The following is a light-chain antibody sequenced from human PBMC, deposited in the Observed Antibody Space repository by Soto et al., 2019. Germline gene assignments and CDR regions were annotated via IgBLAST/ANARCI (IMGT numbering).Light chain of an antibody. Sequence: STQTERTLSLSPRERATVSCITSESVDSNFLAWYQQKPGQAPRLLIYNASNRATGIPDRFSGSGSGTDFTLTISRLEPEDFAVYYCQQYGSSPRTFCQGTMVDVK. CDR2: NAS. J-gene: IGKJ1*01. CDR1: ESVDSNF. V-gene: IGKV3-20*01. CDR3: QQYGSSPRT.